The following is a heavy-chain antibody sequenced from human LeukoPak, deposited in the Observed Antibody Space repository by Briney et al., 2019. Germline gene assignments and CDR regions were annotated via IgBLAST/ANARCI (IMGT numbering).Heavy chain of an antibody. D-gene: IGHD3-22*01. CDR3: ARGESYYYDSSGSGNWFDP. J-gene: IGHJ5*02. CDR2: INSDGSST. CDR1: GFTFSSYW. Sequence: GGSLRLSCAASGFTFSSYWMHWVRQAPGKGLVWVSRINSDGSSTSYADSVKGRFTISRDNAKNTLYLQMNSLRAEDTAVYYCARGESYYYDSSGSGNWFDPWGQRTLVTVSS. V-gene: IGHV3-74*01.